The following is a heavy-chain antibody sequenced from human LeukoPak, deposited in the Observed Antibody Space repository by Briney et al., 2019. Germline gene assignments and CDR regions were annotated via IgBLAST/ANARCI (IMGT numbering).Heavy chain of an antibody. Sequence: GGSLRLSCAASGFTFSSYGMSWVRQAPGKGLEWVSAISGSGGSTYYADSVKGRFTISRDNSKNTLYLQMNSLRAEDTAVYYCAKSRGDMVRGVKYYYYMDVWGKGTTVTISS. CDR1: GFTFSSYG. CDR2: ISGSGGST. D-gene: IGHD3-10*01. J-gene: IGHJ6*03. V-gene: IGHV3-23*01. CDR3: AKSRGDMVRGVKYYYYMDV.